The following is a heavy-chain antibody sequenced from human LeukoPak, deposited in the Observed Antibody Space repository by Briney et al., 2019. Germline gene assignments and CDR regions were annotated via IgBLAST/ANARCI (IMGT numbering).Heavy chain of an antibody. CDR2: INHSGST. V-gene: IGHV4-34*01. Sequence: SETLSLTCAVYGGSFSGYYWSWIRQPPGKGLEWIGEINHSGSTNYNPPLKSRVTISVDTSKNQFSLKLSSVAAADTAVYYRASGYSGYDPPLDYWGQGTLVTVSS. J-gene: IGHJ4*02. CDR1: GGSFSGYY. CDR3: ASGYSGYDPPLDY. D-gene: IGHD5-12*01.